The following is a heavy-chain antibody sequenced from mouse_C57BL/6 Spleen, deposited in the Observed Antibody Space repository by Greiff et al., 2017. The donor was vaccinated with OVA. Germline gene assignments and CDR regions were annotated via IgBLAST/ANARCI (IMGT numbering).Heavy chain of an antibody. J-gene: IGHJ3*01. V-gene: IGHV1-55*01. CDR1: GYTFTSYW. Sequence: QVQLQQPGAELVKPGVSVKMSCKASGYTFTSYWITWVKQRPGQGLEWIGDIYPGSGSTNYNEKFKSKATLTVDTSSSTAYMQLSSLTSEDSAVYYCARRRIMRLRLGFAYWGQGTLVTVSA. CDR3: ARRRIMRLRLGFAY. D-gene: IGHD2-4*01. CDR2: IYPGSGST.